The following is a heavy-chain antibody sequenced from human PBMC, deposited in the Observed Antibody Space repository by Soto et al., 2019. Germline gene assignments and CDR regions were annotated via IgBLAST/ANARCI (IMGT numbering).Heavy chain of an antibody. V-gene: IGHV1-18*01. CDR3: ARVDFWSGYYWSGWFDP. D-gene: IGHD3-3*01. CDR1: GYTFTSYG. CDR2: ISAYNGNT. J-gene: IGHJ5*02. Sequence: QVQLVQSGAEVKKPGASVKVSCKASGYTFTSYGISWVRQAPGQGLEWMGWISAYNGNTNYARKLQGRVTMTTDTSTSTAYMELRSLRSDYTAVYYCARVDFWSGYYWSGWFDPWGQGTLVTVSS.